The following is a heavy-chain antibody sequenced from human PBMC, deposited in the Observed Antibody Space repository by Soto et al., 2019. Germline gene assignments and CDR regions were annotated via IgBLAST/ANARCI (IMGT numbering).Heavy chain of an antibody. J-gene: IGHJ4*02. CDR1: GYTFTGYY. CDR2: INPDSGGT. CDR3: AIGTSSSGRTFAY. Sequence: SVKVSCKASGYTFTGYYIHWVRQAPGQGLEWMGWINPDSGGTNYAQQFQGRVTMTRYTSITTAYMELSRLRSDDTAVYYCAIGTSSSGRTFAYWCQGTLVP. D-gene: IGHD6-6*01. V-gene: IGHV1-2*02.